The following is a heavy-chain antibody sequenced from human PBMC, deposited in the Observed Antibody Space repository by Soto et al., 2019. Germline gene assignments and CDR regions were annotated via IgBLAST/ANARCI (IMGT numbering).Heavy chain of an antibody. Sequence: GGSLRLSCAASGFTFDDYAMHWVRQAPGKGLEWVSGISWNSGSIGYAESVKGGFPISRDNAKNSLYLQMNSLRAEDTALYYCAKDMYSGTMSGYYYYYYYMDVWGKGTTVTVSS. D-gene: IGHD3-10*01. J-gene: IGHJ6*03. CDR2: ISWNSGSI. CDR3: AKDMYSGTMSGYYYYYYYMDV. V-gene: IGHV3-9*01. CDR1: GFTFDDYA.